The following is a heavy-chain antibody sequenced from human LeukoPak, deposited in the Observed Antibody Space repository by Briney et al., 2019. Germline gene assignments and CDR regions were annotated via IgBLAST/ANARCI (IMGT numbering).Heavy chain of an antibody. J-gene: IGHJ4*02. CDR2: ISAHNGNT. Sequence: ASVKVSCKASGYTFTSYGISWVRRAPGQGLEWMRWISAHNGNTNYAQKLQGRVTMTTDTSTSTAYMELRSLRSDDTAVYYCARDFFDYDILTGYYNGGYWGQGTLVTVSS. CDR1: GYTFTSYG. CDR3: ARDFFDYDILTGYYNGGY. V-gene: IGHV1-18*01. D-gene: IGHD3-9*01.